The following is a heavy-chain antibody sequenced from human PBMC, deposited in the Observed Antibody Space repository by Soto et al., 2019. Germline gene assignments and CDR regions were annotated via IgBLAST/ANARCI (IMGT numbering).Heavy chain of an antibody. CDR2: IIPILGIA. CDR3: ARDVGYCSSTSCYLAPGIEYFQH. D-gene: IGHD2-2*01. V-gene: IGHV1-69*04. Sequence: SVKVSCKASGGTFSSYTISWVRQAPGQGLEWMGRIIPILGIANYAQKFQGRVTITADKSTSTAYMELSSLRSEDTAVYYCARDVGYCSSTSCYLAPGIEYFQHWGQGTLVTVSS. J-gene: IGHJ1*01. CDR1: GGTFSSYT.